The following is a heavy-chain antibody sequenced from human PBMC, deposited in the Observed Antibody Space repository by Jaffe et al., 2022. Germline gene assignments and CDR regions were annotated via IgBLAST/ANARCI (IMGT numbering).Heavy chain of an antibody. V-gene: IGHV1-18*01. D-gene: IGHD3-10*01. Sequence: QVQLVQSGAEVKKPGASVKVSCKASGYTFISFGISWVRQAPGQGLEWMGWISGYRGNTNYAQRFQGRVTMTTDTSTSTAYMELRSLRSDDTAVYYCARGTGTEKTSMVQGVITNHYYYYMDVWGKGTTVTVSS. CDR2: ISGYRGNT. J-gene: IGHJ6*03. CDR3: ARGTGTEKTSMVQGVITNHYYYYMDV. CDR1: GYTFISFG.